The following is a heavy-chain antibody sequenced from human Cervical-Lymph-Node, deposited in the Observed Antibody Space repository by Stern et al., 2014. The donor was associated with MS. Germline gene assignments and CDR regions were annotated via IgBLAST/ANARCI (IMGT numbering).Heavy chain of an antibody. J-gene: IGHJ4*02. CDR1: GYPFTSYY. V-gene: IGHV1-46*03. Sequence: VHLVESGAEVKKPGASVKVSCKASGYPFTSYYMHWVRQAPGQGLEWLGIINPSGGSTSYAQKFQGRVTMTRDTSTSTVYMELSSLRSEDTAVYYCARDSYVSRKGLRFWGQGTLVTVSS. CDR2: INPSGGST. D-gene: IGHD3-16*01. CDR3: ARDSYVSRKGLRF.